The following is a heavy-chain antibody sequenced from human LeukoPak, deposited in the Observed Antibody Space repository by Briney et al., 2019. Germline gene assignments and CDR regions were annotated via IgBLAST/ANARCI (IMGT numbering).Heavy chain of an antibody. CDR2: IYYSGST. CDR1: GGSISSYY. V-gene: IGHV4-59*05. CDR3: ARAWVYSNFGNWFDP. D-gene: IGHD4-11*01. J-gene: IGHJ5*02. Sequence: SETLSFTCTVSGGSISSYYWSWIRQPPGKGLEWIGSIYYSGSTYYNPSLKSRVTISVDTSKNQFSLKLSSVTAADTAVYYCARAWVYSNFGNWFDPWGQGTLVTVSS.